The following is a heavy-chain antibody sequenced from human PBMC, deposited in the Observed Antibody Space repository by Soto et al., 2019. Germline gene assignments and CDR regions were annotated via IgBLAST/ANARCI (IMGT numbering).Heavy chain of an antibody. Sequence: GGSLRLSCAASGFTFSSYAMSWVRQAPGKGLEWVSAISGSGGSTYYADSVKGRFTISRDNSKTTLYLQMNSLRAEDTAVYYCAKPEGRADDFDYGACDYWGQGALVTVSS. CDR2: ISGSGGST. J-gene: IGHJ4*02. CDR1: GFTFSSYA. V-gene: IGHV3-23*01. D-gene: IGHD4-17*01. CDR3: AKPEGRADDFDYGACDY.